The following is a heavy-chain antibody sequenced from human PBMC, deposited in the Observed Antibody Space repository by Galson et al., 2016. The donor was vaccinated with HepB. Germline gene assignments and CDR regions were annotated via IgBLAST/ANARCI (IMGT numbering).Heavy chain of an antibody. Sequence: ETLSLTCAVSGGSFGNYYWSWIRQSPEKGLEWIGEINHGGSTNYNPSLKSRVAISVDTSRKQFFLNLNSVTAADTAVYFCARETWGSAPFWDYWGQGTLVTVSS. CDR1: GGSFGNYY. D-gene: IGHD3-16*01. CDR2: INHGGST. J-gene: IGHJ4*02. CDR3: ARETWGSAPFWDY. V-gene: IGHV4-34*01.